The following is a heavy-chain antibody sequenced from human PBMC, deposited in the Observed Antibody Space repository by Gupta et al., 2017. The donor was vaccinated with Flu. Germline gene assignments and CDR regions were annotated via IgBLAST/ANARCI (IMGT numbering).Heavy chain of an antibody. CDR3: AKGLNVRDYDFWGGQPESHGMDV. J-gene: IGHJ6*02. V-gene: IGHV3-9*01. D-gene: IGHD3-3*01. Sequence: QRPGKGLEWVSGISWNSVIIGVADSVQGRFSISRDNAKNFLDLQMNSLRPEDSAFYFCAKGLNVRDYDFWGGQPESHGMDVWGQGTTVTVSS. CDR2: ISWNSVII.